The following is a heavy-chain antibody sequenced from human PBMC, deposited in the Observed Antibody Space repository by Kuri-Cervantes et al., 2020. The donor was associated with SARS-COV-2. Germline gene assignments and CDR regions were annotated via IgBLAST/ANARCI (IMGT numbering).Heavy chain of an antibody. D-gene: IGHD2-2*01. V-gene: IGHV3-69-1*02. J-gene: IGHJ5*02. CDR1: GFTFSDYY. Sequence: GGSLRLSCAASGFTFSDYYMNWVRQAPGKGLEWVSSISSSSTIYYADSVKGRFTISRDNAKNSLYLQMNSLRAEDTAVYYCAREEVYCSSTSCYGSWFDPWGQGTLVTVSS. CDR2: ISSSSTI. CDR3: AREEVYCSSTSCYGSWFDP.